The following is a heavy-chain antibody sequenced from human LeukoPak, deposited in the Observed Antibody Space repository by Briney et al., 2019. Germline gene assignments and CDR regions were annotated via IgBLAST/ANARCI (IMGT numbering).Heavy chain of an antibody. CDR1: GYTFTGYY. Sequence: ASVEVSCKASGYTFTGYYMHWVRQAPGQGLEWMGWINPNSGGTNYAQKFQGRVTMTRDTSISTAYMELSRLRSDDTAVYYCARALYGVRYFDYWGQGTLVTVSS. D-gene: IGHD4-17*01. J-gene: IGHJ4*02. CDR3: ARALYGVRYFDY. V-gene: IGHV1-2*02. CDR2: INPNSGGT.